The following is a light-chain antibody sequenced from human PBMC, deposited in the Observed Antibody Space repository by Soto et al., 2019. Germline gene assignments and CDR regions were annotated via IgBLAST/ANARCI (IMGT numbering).Light chain of an antibody. J-gene: IGKJ1*01. Sequence: IVFTQSPVTLAFSPGEIATLSCRASQSISSSYLAWYQQRPGQAPRLLIYGASSRATGIPDRFSGSGSGTEFTLTISRLEPEDFAVYYCQKYGSSSWMFGQGTKVDIK. V-gene: IGKV3-20*01. CDR3: QKYGSSSWM. CDR2: GAS. CDR1: QSISSSY.